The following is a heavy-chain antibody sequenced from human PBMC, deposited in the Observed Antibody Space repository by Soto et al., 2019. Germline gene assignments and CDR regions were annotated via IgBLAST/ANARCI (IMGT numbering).Heavy chain of an antibody. CDR3: AVTYYYDSSGYPGRGICYYGMDV. J-gene: IGHJ6*02. CDR2: IDPSDSYT. Sequence: GESLKISCKGSGYSFTSYWISWVRQMPGKGLEGMGRIDPSDSYTNYSPSFQGHVTISADKSISTAYLQWSSLKASDTAMYYCAVTYYYDSSGYPGRGICYYGMDVWGQGTTVTVSS. CDR1: GYSFTSYW. V-gene: IGHV5-10-1*01. D-gene: IGHD3-22*01.